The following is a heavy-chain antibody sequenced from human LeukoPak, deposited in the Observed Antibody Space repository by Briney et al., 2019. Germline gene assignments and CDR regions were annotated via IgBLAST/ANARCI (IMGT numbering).Heavy chain of an antibody. V-gene: IGHV3-48*03. CDR1: GFTFSSYE. J-gene: IGHJ6*04. CDR2: ISSGGSTI. D-gene: IGHD3-10*02. Sequence: PGGSRRLSCAASGFTFSSYEMNWVRQAPGKGLEWVSYISSGGSTIYYADSVKGRFTISRDNAKNSLYLQMNSLRAEDTAVYYCAELGITMIGGVWGKGTTVTISS. CDR3: AELGITMIGGV.